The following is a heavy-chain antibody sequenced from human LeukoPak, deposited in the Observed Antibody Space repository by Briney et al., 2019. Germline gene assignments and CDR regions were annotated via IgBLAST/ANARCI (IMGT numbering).Heavy chain of an antibody. CDR2: ISYDGSNK. V-gene: IGHV3-30*03. J-gene: IGHJ4*02. CDR3: ARLGTAADDY. CDR1: GFGFSGYG. D-gene: IGHD6-13*01. Sequence: PGKSLRLSCVASGFGFSGYGMHWVRQAPGKGLEWVAVISYDGSNKYYADSVKGRFTISRDNSKNTLYLQMNSLRAEDTAVYYCARLGTAADDYWGQGTLVTVSS.